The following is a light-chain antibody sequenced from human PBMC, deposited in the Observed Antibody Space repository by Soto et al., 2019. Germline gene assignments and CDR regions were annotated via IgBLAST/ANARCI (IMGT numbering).Light chain of an antibody. CDR1: QSVSSN. CDR3: QQYNSCLVT. V-gene: IGKV3-15*01. CDR2: GAS. J-gene: IGKJ3*01. Sequence: EIVMTQSPATLSVSPGERATLSCRASQSVSSNLAWYQQKPGQAPRLLIYGASTRVTGIPARFSGSGSGTEFTLTISSLQSEDFVVYYCQQYNSCLVTFVPGTKVDIK.